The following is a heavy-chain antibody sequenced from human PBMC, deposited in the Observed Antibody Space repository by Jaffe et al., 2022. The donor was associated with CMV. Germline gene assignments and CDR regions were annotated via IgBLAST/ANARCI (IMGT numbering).Heavy chain of an antibody. D-gene: IGHD2-2*01. V-gene: IGHV3-23*01. J-gene: IGHJ4*02. CDR2: ISGSGGST. CDR1: GFTFSSYA. CDR3: AKIRAGRIVVPAAVFDY. Sequence: EVQLLESGGGLVQPGGSLRLSCAASGFTFSSYAMSWVRQAPGKGLEWVSAISGSGGSTYYADSVKGRFTISRDNSKNTLYLQMNSLRAEDTAVYYCAKIRAGRIVVPAAVFDYWGQGTLVTVSS.